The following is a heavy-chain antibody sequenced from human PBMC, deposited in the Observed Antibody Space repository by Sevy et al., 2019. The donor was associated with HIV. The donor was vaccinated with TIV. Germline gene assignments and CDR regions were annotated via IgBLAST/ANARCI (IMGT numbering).Heavy chain of an antibody. Sequence: GGSLRLSCAASGFTFSSYSMNWVRQAPGKGLEWVSSISSSSYIYYADSVKGRFTISRDNAKNSLYLQMNSLRAEDTAVYYFARDRWERFLGWPQPPTDYYYGMDVWGQGTTVTVSS. J-gene: IGHJ6*02. CDR3: ARDRWERFLGWPQPPTDYYYGMDV. CDR2: ISSSSYI. D-gene: IGHD3-3*01. V-gene: IGHV3-21*04. CDR1: GFTFSSYS.